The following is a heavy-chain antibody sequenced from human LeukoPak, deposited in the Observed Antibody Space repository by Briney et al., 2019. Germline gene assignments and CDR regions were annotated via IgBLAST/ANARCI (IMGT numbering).Heavy chain of an antibody. D-gene: IGHD5-18*01. CDR1: GFTLSSYW. J-gene: IGHJ4*02. CDR3: ASPGSVGDTGMPDY. V-gene: IGHV3-7*01. CDR2: IKQEGREK. Sequence: GGSLRLSCGASGFTLSSYWMIWVRQAPGRGLEGGANIKQEGREKYYVDPVKGRFTISRDNAKNSLYLQMNSLRAEDTAVYYCASPGSVGDTGMPDYWGQGTLVTVSS.